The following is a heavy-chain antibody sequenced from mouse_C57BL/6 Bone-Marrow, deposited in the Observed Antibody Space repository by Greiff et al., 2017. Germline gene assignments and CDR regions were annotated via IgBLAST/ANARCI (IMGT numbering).Heavy chain of an antibody. Sequence: EVKVVESGGDLVKPGGSLKLSCAASGFTFSSYGMSWVRQTPDKRLEWVATISSGGSYTYYPDSVQGRFTISRDNAKNTLYLQMSSMKSDDTAMYFCARHSAPYFDYWGQGTTLTVAS. CDR2: ISSGGSYT. V-gene: IGHV5-6*01. CDR1: GFTFSSYG. J-gene: IGHJ2*01. CDR3: ARHSAPYFDY.